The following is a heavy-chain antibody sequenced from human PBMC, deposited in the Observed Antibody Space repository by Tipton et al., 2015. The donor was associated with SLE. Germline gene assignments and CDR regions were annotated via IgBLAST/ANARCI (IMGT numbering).Heavy chain of an antibody. CDR1: GGSISSHY. CDR3: ARTSGSYYY. V-gene: IGHV4-59*11. CDR2: IYYSGST. J-gene: IGHJ4*02. Sequence: TLSLTCTVSGGSISSHYWSWIRQPPGKGLEWIGYIYYSGSTNYNPSLKSRVTISVDTSKNQFSLKLSSVTAADTAVYYCARTSGSYYYWGQGTLVTVSS. D-gene: IGHD1-26*01.